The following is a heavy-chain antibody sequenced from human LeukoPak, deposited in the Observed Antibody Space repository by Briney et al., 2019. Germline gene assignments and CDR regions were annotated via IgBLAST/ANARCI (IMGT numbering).Heavy chain of an antibody. CDR2: INARGDT. CDR1: GWSFNDYY. CDR3: ARGQVPAARGYNWFAP. J-gene: IGHJ5*02. Sequence: PSETLSLTCAVYGWSFNDYYWNWIRQPPGKGLEWIGEINARGDTNFNPSLKSRVTISVDTSKSQFSLRLTSMIAADTAVYYCARGQVPAARGYNWFAPWGQGTLVTVSS. V-gene: IGHV4-34*01. D-gene: IGHD2-2*01.